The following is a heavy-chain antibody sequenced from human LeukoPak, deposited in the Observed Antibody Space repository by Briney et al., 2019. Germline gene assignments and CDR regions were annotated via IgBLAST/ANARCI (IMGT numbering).Heavy chain of an antibody. CDR2: IYPGDSDT. J-gene: IGHJ6*03. D-gene: IGHD4-17*01. CDR3: ARHGSYYGDYRYYYYMDV. V-gene: IGHV5-51*01. Sequence: GESLKISCKGSGYSFTSYWIGWVRQMPGKSLEGMGIIYPGDSDTRYSPSFQGQVTISADKSISTAYLQWSSLKASDTAMYYCARHGSYYGDYRYYYYMDVWGKGTTVTVSS. CDR1: GYSFTSYW.